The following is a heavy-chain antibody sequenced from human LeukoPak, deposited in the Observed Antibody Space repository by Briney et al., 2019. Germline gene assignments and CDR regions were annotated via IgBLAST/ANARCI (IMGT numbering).Heavy chain of an antibody. V-gene: IGHV3-53*01. CDR2: IYTGGST. CDR3: ARTYNDFWSGYWDPDH. J-gene: IGHJ4*02. CDR1: GFTVSSNY. Sequence: GGSLRLSCAASGFTVSSNYMSWVRQAPGKGLEWVSVIYTGGSTYYADSVKGRFTISRDNFKNTLYLQMNSLRAEDTAVYYCARTYNDFWSGYWDPDHWGQGTLVTVSS. D-gene: IGHD3-3*01.